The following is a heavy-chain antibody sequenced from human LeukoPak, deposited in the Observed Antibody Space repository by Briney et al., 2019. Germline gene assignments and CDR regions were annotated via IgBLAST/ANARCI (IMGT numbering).Heavy chain of an antibody. D-gene: IGHD3-10*01. V-gene: IGHV4-39*01. CDR1: GGSISSGSSC. CDR3: ARSVSYPPWALNWFDP. J-gene: IGHJ5*02. CDR2: INFRGHP. Sequence: PSETLSLTCIVSGGSISSGSSCWGWLRQPPGKGLEWIGSINFRGHPYYNPSLKRRVPVSVHTPKTQFSLRLPSVTAADTPLYYCARSVSYPPWALNWFDPWGQGTLVTVSS.